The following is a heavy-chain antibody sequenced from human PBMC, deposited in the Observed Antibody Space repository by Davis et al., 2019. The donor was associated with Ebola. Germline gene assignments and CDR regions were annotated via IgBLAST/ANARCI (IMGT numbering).Heavy chain of an antibody. CDR3: ARGDYYDSSGYIH. V-gene: IGHV1-2*02. CDR1: GYTLTELS. D-gene: IGHD3-22*01. CDR2: INPNSGGT. J-gene: IGHJ4*02. Sequence: ASVKVSCKVSGYTLTELSMHWVRQAPRKGLEWMGWINPNSGGTNYAQKFQGRVTMTRDTSISTAYMELSRLRSDDTAVYYCARGDYYDSSGYIHWGQGTLVTVSS.